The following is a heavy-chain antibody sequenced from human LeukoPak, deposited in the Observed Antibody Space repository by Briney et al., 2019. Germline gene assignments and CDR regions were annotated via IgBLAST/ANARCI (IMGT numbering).Heavy chain of an antibody. Sequence: PGGSLRLSCAASGFTFDDYAMHWVRQAPGKGLEWVSGISWNSGSIGYADSVKGRFTISRDNAKNSLYLQMNSLRAEDTAVYYCARDLGLATFGYWGQGTLVTVSS. CDR1: GFTFDDYA. CDR3: ARDLGLATFGY. J-gene: IGHJ4*02. D-gene: IGHD5-12*01. CDR2: ISWNSGSI. V-gene: IGHV3-9*01.